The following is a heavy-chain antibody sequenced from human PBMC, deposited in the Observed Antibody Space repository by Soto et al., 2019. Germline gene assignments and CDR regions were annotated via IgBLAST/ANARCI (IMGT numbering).Heavy chain of an antibody. CDR3: ASRRASIAALDY. CDR2: ISYDGSNK. Sequence: QVQLVESGGGVVQPGRSLRLSCAASGFTFSSYAMHWVRQAPGKGLEWVAVISYDGSNKYYADSVKGRFTISRDNSKNTLYLQMNSLRAEDTAVYYCASRRASIAALDYWGQGTLVTVSS. V-gene: IGHV3-30-3*01. CDR1: GFTFSSYA. D-gene: IGHD6-6*01. J-gene: IGHJ4*02.